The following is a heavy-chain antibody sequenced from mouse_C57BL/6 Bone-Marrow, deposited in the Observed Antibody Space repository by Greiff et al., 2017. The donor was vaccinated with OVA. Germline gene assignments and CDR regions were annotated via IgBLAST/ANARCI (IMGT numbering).Heavy chain of an antibody. J-gene: IGHJ2*01. Sequence: VQGVESGADLARPGASVKMSCKASGYTFTSYTIHWVKQRPGQGLEWIGYIDPTNDYTNYNQKFKGKATLTADKSSSTAYMQLSSLTSEDSAVYYCTRGYYFDYWGQGTTLTVSA. CDR1: GYTFTSYT. V-gene: IGHV1-4*01. CDR3: TRGYYFDY. CDR2: IDPTNDYT.